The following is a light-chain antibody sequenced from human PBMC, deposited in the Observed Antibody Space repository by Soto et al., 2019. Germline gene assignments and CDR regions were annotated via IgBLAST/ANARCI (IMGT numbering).Light chain of an antibody. CDR2: EVS. V-gene: IGLV2-14*01. J-gene: IGLJ2*01. Sequence: QLVLTQPASVSGSPGQSITISCTGTSGDVGGYNFVSWYQQHPGKAPKLIIYEVSNRPSGVSNRFSGSKSGNSASLTISGLQPEDEADYYCSSYTNTSPLVLFGGGTKVTVL. CDR3: SSYTNTSPLVL. CDR1: SGDVGGYNF.